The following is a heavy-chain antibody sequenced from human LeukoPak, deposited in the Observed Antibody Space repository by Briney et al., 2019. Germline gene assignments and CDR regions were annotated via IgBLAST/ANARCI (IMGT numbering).Heavy chain of an antibody. Sequence: SETLSLTCTVSGGSISAYYWSWIWRPPGKGLEWIGYIYTSGNTNYNPSLKSRVTISVDTSKNQFSLKLSSVTATDTAVYYCAAPFCGGDCYSSYYYYAMDVWGPGTTVTVSS. V-gene: IGHV4-4*08. CDR1: GGSISAYY. CDR3: AAPFCGGDCYSSYYYYAMDV. J-gene: IGHJ6*02. D-gene: IGHD2-21*02. CDR2: IYTSGNT.